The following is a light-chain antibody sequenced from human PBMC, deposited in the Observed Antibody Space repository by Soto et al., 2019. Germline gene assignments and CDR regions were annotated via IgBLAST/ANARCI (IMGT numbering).Light chain of an antibody. V-gene: IGKV1-17*01. CDR3: LQHNSYPPYT. CDR1: QGIAND. J-gene: IGKJ2*01. CDR2: NAS. Sequence: DIQMTQSPSSLSASVGDRVTITCRASQGIANDLGWYQQKPVKAPKRLIYNASNLQSGVPSRFSGSGSGTEFTLTISSLQPEDFATYYCLQHNSYPPYTFGQGTKLEIK.